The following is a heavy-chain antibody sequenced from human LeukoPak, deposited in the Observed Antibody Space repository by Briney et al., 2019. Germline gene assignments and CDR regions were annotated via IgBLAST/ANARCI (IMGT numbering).Heavy chain of an antibody. D-gene: IGHD3-16*01. Sequence: PSETLSLTCTVSGGSVSSGSYYWSWIRQPPGKGLEWIGYIYYSGSASYNPSLKSRLTISVDTSKNQLSLKLSSVTAADTAVYYCARGGGLFDYWGQGTLVTVSS. CDR2: IYYSGSA. CDR3: ARGGGLFDY. V-gene: IGHV4-30-4*08. J-gene: IGHJ4*02. CDR1: GGSVSSGSYY.